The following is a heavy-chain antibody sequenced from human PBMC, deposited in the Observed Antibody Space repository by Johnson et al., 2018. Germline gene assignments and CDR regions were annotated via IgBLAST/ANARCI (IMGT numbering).Heavy chain of an antibody. D-gene: IGHD6-6*01. J-gene: IGHJ3*01. CDR1: GFTFSSYG. V-gene: IGHV3-30*03. CDR2: KSVDGSDE. CDR3: TTDTIVGRPHAFER. Sequence: QVQLQESGGGVVQPGRSLRVSCAASGFTFSSYGMHWVRQAPGKGLEWVAVKSVDGSDEYYAESVKGRIPIPRNNSKKTLYLQMNSHRNEDTAVYYCTTDTIVGRPHAFERWGQGTMVTVSS.